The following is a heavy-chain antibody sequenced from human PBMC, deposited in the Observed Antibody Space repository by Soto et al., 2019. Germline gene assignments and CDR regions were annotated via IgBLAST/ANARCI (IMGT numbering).Heavy chain of an antibody. Sequence: GESLKISCKAIGYTFTNYWIGWVRQTPGKGLEWVGIIFPGDSDTRYNPSFEGQVTVSADESISTAYLQWNILKASDTAMYYCVGPNFGARTHFDFWGQGTLVTVSS. V-gene: IGHV5-51*01. D-gene: IGHD3-16*01. CDR2: IFPGDSDT. J-gene: IGHJ4*02. CDR3: VGPNFGARTHFDF. CDR1: GYTFTNYW.